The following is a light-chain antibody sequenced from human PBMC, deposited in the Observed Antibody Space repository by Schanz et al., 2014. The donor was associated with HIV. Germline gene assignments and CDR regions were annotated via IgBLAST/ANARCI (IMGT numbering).Light chain of an antibody. J-gene: IGLJ1*01. V-gene: IGLV2-14*01. CDR1: SSDVGGYNY. Sequence: QSALTQPASVSGSPGQSITISCTGTSSDVGGYNYVSWYQQHPGKAPKLMIYDVSNRPSGVSSRFSGSKSGNTASLTISGLQAEDEADYYCCSYTTTSTYVFAAGTKVTVL. CDR2: DVS. CDR3: CSYTTTSTYV.